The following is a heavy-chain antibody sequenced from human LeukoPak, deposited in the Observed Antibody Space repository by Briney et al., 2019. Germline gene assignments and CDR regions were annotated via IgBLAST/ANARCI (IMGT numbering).Heavy chain of an antibody. CDR1: GVNLNKAW. Sequence: GGSLRLSCAVSGVNLNKAWMSWVRQAPGKGLEWDGRVKSNTDGGTTDYAAPVKDRFNISRHDSKTTLYLQMNSLKTEDTAVYYCTTGVGRSDFDYWGQGTLVTVSS. V-gene: IGHV3-15*01. J-gene: IGHJ4*02. CDR3: TTGVGRSDFDY. D-gene: IGHD1-26*01. CDR2: VKSNTDGGTT.